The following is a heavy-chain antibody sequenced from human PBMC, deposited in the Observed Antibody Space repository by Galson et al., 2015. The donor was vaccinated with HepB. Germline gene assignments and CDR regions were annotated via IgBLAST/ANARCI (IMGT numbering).Heavy chain of an antibody. CDR1: GFTFSSYD. CDR3: AGGRGLGSVDGMDV. V-gene: IGHV3-13*01. CDR2: IGTAGDT. J-gene: IGHJ6*02. D-gene: IGHD2-15*01. Sequence: SLRLSCAASGFTFSSYDMHWVRQATGKGLEWVSAIGTAGDTYYPGSVKGRFTISRENAKNSLYLQMNSLRAGDTAVYYCAGGRGLGSVDGMDVWGQGTTVTVSS.